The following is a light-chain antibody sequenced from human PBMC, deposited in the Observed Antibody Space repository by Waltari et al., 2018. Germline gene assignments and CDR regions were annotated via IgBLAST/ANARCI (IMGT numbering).Light chain of an antibody. CDR2: DAS. V-gene: IGKV3-11*01. Sequence: EIILTQSPGTLSVSPGERATLSCRASQNINSYLAWYQQKPGQAPRLLIYDASIRAPGVPARFSGSGSGADVTLTIRSLEPEDFAGCYCQQRRTWPLTVGGGTKVE. J-gene: IGKJ4*01. CDR1: QNINSY. CDR3: QQRRTWPLT.